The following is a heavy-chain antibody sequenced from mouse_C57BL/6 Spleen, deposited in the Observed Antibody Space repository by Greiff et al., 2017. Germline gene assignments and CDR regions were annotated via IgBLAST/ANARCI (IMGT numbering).Heavy chain of an antibody. CDR2: IYPRSGNT. CDR1: GYTFPSYG. Sequence: QVQLQQSGAELARPGASVKLSCKASGYTFPSYGISWVKQRTGQGLEWIGEIYPRSGNTYYNEKFKGKATLTADKSSSTAYMELRSLTSEDSAVYFCAREGNYYGSSPYYFDYWGQGTTLTVSS. CDR3: AREGNYYGSSPYYFDY. J-gene: IGHJ2*01. D-gene: IGHD1-1*01. V-gene: IGHV1-81*01.